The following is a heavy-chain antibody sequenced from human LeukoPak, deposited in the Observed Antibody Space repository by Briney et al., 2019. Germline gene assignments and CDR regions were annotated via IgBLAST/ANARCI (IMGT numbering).Heavy chain of an antibody. J-gene: IGHJ4*02. CDR2: ISSSSSYI. D-gene: IGHD2-15*01. V-gene: IGHV3-21*01. Sequence: GGSLRLSCAASGFTFSSYSMNWARQAPGKGPEWVSSISSSSSYIYYADSVKGRFTISRDNAKNSLYLQMNSLRAEDTAVYYCARDREVVAATFDYWGQGTLVTVSS. CDR1: GFTFSSYS. CDR3: ARDREVVAATFDY.